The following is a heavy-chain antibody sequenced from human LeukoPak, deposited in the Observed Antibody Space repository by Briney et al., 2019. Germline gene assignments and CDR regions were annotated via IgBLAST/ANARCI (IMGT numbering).Heavy chain of an antibody. Sequence: GGSLRLSCVVSGFTFNRCWMNWVRQAPGKGLEWVAHINPDGRDTYYVDSVKGRFTVSRDNAKNSLYLQMNSLRAEDTAVYYCAKAGALWFGESLFDYWGQGTLVTVSS. D-gene: IGHD3-10*01. CDR3: AKAGALWFGESLFDY. CDR1: GFTFNRCW. J-gene: IGHJ4*02. CDR2: INPDGRDT. V-gene: IGHV3-7*01.